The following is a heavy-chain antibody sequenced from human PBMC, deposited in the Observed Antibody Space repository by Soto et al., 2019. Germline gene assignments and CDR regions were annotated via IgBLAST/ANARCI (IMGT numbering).Heavy chain of an antibody. CDR3: ARPTRYYYDSSRHSAWFHP. CDR1: GGTFSSYA. Sequence: QVQLVQSGAEVKKPGSSVKVSCKASGGTFSSYAISWVRQAPGQGLEWMGGIIPIFGTANYAQKFQGRVTITAAESTSTAYMELSSLRSEDTAVYYCARPTRYYYDSSRHSAWFHPWGQGTLVTVSS. V-gene: IGHV1-69*12. CDR2: IIPIFGTA. J-gene: IGHJ5*02. D-gene: IGHD3-22*01.